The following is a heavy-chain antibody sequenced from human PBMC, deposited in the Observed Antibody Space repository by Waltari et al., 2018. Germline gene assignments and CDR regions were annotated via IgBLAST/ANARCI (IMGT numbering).Heavy chain of an antibody. CDR3: ARATYYDFSSGYSFDN. J-gene: IGHJ4*02. CDR1: GRSIRNYY. V-gene: IGHV4-59*01. D-gene: IGHD3-3*01. CDR2: ISSSGQT. Sequence: QVQLQESGPGLVKPSETLSLTCSVSGRSIRNYYWNLIRQTPGKGLEWIGYISSSGQTNYNPSLKSRVSVSLDTSKTRFSLRLSSVTAADTAVYYCARATYYDFSSGYSFDNWGQGTLVTVSS.